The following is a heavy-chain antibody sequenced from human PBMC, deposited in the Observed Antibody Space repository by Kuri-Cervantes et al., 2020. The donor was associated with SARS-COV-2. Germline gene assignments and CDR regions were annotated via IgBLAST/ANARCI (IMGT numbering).Heavy chain of an antibody. Sequence: ASVKVSCKASGYTFTNYYVHWVRQAPGQGLEWMGWVNPRSGDTNYAQKLQGRVTMTRDTSISTAYMELSRLRSDDTAVYYCAREGSIAVAGTGFDYWGQGTRGTVSS. CDR3: AREGSIAVAGTGFDY. V-gene: IGHV1-2*02. D-gene: IGHD6-19*01. CDR2: VNPRSGDT. J-gene: IGHJ4*02. CDR1: GYTFTNYY.